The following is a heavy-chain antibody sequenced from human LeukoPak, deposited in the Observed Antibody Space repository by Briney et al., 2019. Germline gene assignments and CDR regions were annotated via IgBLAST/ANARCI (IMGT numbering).Heavy chain of an antibody. CDR3: ASQGSGTYDP. CDR1: GGSISSSSYY. Sequence: SETLSLTCTVSGGSISSSSYYWSWIRQPPGKGLEWIGYIYYSGSTNYNPSLKSRVTISVDTSKNQFSLKLSSVTAADTAVYYCASQGSGTYDPWGQGTLVTVSS. CDR2: IYYSGST. D-gene: IGHD3-10*01. J-gene: IGHJ5*02. V-gene: IGHV4-61*01.